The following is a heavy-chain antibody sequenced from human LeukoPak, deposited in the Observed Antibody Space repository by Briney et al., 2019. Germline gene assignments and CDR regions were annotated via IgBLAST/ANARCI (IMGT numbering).Heavy chain of an antibody. CDR3: AKTPRIGVVRSSFDY. D-gene: IGHD3-3*01. CDR2: IYTSGST. J-gene: IGHJ4*02. V-gene: IGHV4-4*07. Sequence: PSETLSLTCSVSDDSITMYYWSWIRQPAGKGLEWIGRIYTSGSTNYNPSLKSRVTMSVDTSKNQFSLKLSSVTAADTAVYYCAKTPRIGVVRSSFDYWGQGTLVTVSS. CDR1: DDSITMYY.